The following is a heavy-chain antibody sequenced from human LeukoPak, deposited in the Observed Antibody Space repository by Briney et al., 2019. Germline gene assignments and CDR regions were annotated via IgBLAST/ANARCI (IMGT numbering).Heavy chain of an antibody. J-gene: IGHJ6*03. Sequence: GASVKVSCKASGYTFTGYYMHWVRQAPGQGLEWMGWINPNSGGTNYAQKFQGRVTMTRDTSISTAYMELSRLRSDDTAVYYCARKGIAVAGTLPVLYYYYYMDVWGKGTTVTVSS. D-gene: IGHD6-19*01. CDR2: INPNSGGT. V-gene: IGHV1-2*02. CDR1: GYTFTGYY. CDR3: ARKGIAVAGTLPVLYYYYYMDV.